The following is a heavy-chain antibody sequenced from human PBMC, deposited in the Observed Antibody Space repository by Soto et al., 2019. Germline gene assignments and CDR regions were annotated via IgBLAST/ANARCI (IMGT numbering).Heavy chain of an antibody. CDR2: IYYSGST. D-gene: IGHD3-3*01. CDR3: ARDSGDFRSGYHYGMDL. Sequence: SETLSLTCTVSGGSISSYYWSWIRQPPGKGLEWIGYIYYSGSTNYNPSLKSRVTISVDTSKNQFSLKLSSVTAADTAVYYCARDSGDFRSGYHYGMDLWGQGTTVTVSS. V-gene: IGHV4-59*01. J-gene: IGHJ6*02. CDR1: GGSISSYY.